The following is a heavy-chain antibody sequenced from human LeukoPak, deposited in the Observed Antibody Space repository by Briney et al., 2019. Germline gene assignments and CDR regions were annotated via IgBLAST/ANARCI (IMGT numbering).Heavy chain of an antibody. Sequence: KTGGSLRLSCAASGFTFSSYSMNWVRQAPGKGLEWVSSISSSSSYIYYADSVKGRFTISRDNAKNSLYLQMNSLRAEDTAVYYCARDEGRTRLPDTGRVGTTYYDFWSGYYPFDYWGQGTLVTVSS. CDR3: ARDEGRTRLPDTGRVGTTYYDFWSGYYPFDY. CDR2: ISSSSSYI. CDR1: GFTFSSYS. J-gene: IGHJ4*02. V-gene: IGHV3-21*01. D-gene: IGHD3-3*01.